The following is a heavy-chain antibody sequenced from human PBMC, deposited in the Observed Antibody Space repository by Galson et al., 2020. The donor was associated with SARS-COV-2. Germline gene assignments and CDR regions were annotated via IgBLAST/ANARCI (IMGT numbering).Heavy chain of an antibody. CDR1: GFTFSSYA. V-gene: IGHV3-23*01. J-gene: IGHJ4*02. CDR3: AKTQQWLAPFYFDY. CDR2: ISGRGGST. D-gene: IGHD6-19*01. Sequence: GEPLKISCVASGFTFSSYAMSWVRQAPVKGLEWVSGISGRGGSTQYADSVKGRFIISRDNSNNTLYLQMSSLRGEGTATYYCAKTQQWLAPFYFDYWGLGALVTVSS.